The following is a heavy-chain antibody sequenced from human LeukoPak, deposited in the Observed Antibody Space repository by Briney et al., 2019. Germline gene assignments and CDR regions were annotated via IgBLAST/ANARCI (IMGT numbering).Heavy chain of an antibody. J-gene: IGHJ6*02. Sequence: SETLSLTCTVSGGSISSYYWSRIRQPPGKGLEWIGYIYYSGSTNYNPSLKSRVTISVDTSKNQFSLKLSSVTAADTAVYYCAATYYYDSSGYYGRDYYYGMDVWGQGTTVTVSS. V-gene: IGHV4-59*01. D-gene: IGHD3-22*01. CDR2: IYYSGST. CDR3: AATYYYDSSGYYGRDYYYGMDV. CDR1: GGSISSYY.